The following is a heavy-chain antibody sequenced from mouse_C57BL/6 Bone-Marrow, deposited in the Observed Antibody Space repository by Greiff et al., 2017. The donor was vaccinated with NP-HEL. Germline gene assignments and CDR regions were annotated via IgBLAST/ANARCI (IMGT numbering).Heavy chain of an antibody. CDR1: GFTFSSYT. CDR3: AGQGYYYGSSYERFAY. CDR2: ISGGGGNT. V-gene: IGHV5-9*01. J-gene: IGHJ3*01. D-gene: IGHD1-1*01. Sequence: EVQLVESGGGLVKPGGSLKLSCAASGFTFSSYTMSWVRQTPEKRLEWVATISGGGGNTYSPDSVKGRFTISRDNAKNTLYLQMSSLRSEDTALYYCAGQGYYYGSSYERFAYWGQGTLVTVSA.